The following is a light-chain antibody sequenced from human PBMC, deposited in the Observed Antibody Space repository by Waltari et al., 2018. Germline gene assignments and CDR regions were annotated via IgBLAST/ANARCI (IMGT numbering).Light chain of an antibody. V-gene: IGLV3-19*01. CDR3: SSRDSSGDHVL. CDR2: GKS. J-gene: IGLJ2*01. CDR1: RLISYY. Sequence: SSELTQDPAVSVALGQTVRITCQGDRLISYYASWYQQKPGQAPVLVIYGKSSRPSGIPNRFSGSSSGNTASLTITGAQAEDEADYYCSSRDSSGDHVLFGGGTKLTVL.